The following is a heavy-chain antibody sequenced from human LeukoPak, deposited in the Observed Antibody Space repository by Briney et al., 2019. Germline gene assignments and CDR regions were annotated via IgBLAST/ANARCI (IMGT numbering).Heavy chain of an antibody. D-gene: IGHD5-18*01. CDR3: VKDDAATFYYYFMDV. J-gene: IGHJ6*02. V-gene: IGHV3-64D*09. CDR2: ISSNEGST. CDR1: GFTFSSYG. Sequence: GGSLRLSCSASGFTFSSYGMHWVRQAPGKGLDYVSGISSNEGSTHYAESVKGRFTISRDNSKNTLFLQMSSLRPEDTAVYYCVKDDAATFYYYFMDVWGQGTTVTVSS.